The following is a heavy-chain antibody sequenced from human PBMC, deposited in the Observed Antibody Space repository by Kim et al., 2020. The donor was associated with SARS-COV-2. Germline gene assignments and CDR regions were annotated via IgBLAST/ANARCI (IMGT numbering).Heavy chain of an antibody. Sequence: GGSLRLSCAASGFTVSSNYMSWVRQAPGKGLEWVSVIYSGGSTYYADSVKGRFTISRDNSKNTLYLQMNSLRAEDTAVYYCARTVAGNIWYYYYGMDVWGQGTTVTVSS. CDR1: GFTVSSNY. V-gene: IGHV3-53*01. J-gene: IGHJ6*02. D-gene: IGHD6-19*01. CDR3: ARTVAGNIWYYYYGMDV. CDR2: IYSGGST.